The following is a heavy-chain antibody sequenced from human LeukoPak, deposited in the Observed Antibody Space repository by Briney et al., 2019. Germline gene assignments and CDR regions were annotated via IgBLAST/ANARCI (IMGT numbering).Heavy chain of an antibody. CDR1: GGTFSSYA. J-gene: IGHJ4*02. CDR3: ARGGGEDTGMIHDY. D-gene: IGHD5-18*01. Sequence: GASVKVSCKASGGTFSSYAISWVRQAPGQGLEWMGGIIPIFGTANYAQKFQGRVTITADESTSTAYMELSSLRSEDTAVYYCARGGGEDTGMIHDYWGQGTLVTVSS. V-gene: IGHV1-69*13. CDR2: IIPIFGTA.